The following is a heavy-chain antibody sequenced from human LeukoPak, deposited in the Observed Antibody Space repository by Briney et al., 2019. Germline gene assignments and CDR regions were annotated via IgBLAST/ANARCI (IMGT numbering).Heavy chain of an antibody. V-gene: IGHV3-53*01. Sequence: GGSLRLSCAASGFTVTSNCMSWVRQAPGKGLEWVSLIYNDGSRTYYADSVRGRFTISRDTSEGTVYLQMDSLRPEDTAVYYCATDGYHYFDYWGQGTLVTVSS. CDR2: IYNDGSRT. D-gene: IGHD5-12*01. J-gene: IGHJ4*02. CDR3: ATDGYHYFDY. CDR1: GFTVTSNC.